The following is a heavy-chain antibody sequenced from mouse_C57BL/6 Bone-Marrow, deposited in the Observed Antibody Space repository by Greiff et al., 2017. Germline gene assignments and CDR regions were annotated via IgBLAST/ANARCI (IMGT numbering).Heavy chain of an antibody. D-gene: IGHD2-12*01. Sequence: EVKLEESGGGLVKPGGSLKLSCAASGFTFSSYAMSWVRQTPEKRLEWVATISDGGSYTYYPDNVKGRFTISRDNAKNNLYLLMSHLKSEDTAMYYCARLLLGAMDYWGQGTSVTVSS. CDR1: GFTFSSYA. J-gene: IGHJ4*01. CDR2: ISDGGSYT. V-gene: IGHV5-4*03. CDR3: ARLLLGAMDY.